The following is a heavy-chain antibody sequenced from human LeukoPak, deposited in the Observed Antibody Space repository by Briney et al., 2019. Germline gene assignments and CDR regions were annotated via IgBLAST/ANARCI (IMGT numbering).Heavy chain of an antibody. Sequence: PGGSLRLSCAASGFTFSSYAMHWVRQAPGKGLEWVAVISYDGSNKYYADSVKGRFTISRDNSKSTLYLQMNSLRAEDTAVYYCAREDMVRGVIWDYWGQGTLVTVSS. CDR1: GFTFSSYA. V-gene: IGHV3-30-3*01. D-gene: IGHD3-10*01. CDR2: ISYDGSNK. J-gene: IGHJ4*02. CDR3: AREDMVRGVIWDY.